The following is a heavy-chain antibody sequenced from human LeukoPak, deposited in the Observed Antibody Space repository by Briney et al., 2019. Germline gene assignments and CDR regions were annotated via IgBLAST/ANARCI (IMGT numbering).Heavy chain of an antibody. J-gene: IGHJ5*02. CDR3: ARQAAYCSSGSCYPNWFDH. D-gene: IGHD2-15*01. CDR1: GGSISSSSYY. CDR2: IYYTGST. Sequence: PSETLSLTCTVSGGSISSSSYYWGWIRQTPGKGLESIGSIYYTGSTYYNPSLKSRVTISVDTSKNQFSLKLSSVTAADTAVYYCARQAAYCSSGSCYPNWFDHWGQGALVTVSS. V-gene: IGHV4-39*01.